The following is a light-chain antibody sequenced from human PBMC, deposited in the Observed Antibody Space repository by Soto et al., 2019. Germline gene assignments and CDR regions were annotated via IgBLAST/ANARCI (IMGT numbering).Light chain of an antibody. CDR2: YDS. CDR1: NIGSKS. V-gene: IGLV3-21*01. CDR3: QVWDISSGNVV. Sequence: SYELTQPPSVSVAPEKTASVACGGSNIGSKSVHWYQKKSGQAPVLVMYYDSDRPSGIPERFSGSNSGNTATLTISRVEAGDEADYYCQVWDISSGNVVFGGGTKLTVL. J-gene: IGLJ3*02.